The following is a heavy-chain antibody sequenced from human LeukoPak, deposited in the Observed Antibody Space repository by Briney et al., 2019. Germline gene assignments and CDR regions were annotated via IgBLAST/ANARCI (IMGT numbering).Heavy chain of an antibody. D-gene: IGHD3-22*01. CDR3: ARPPFDDGSGYHLDY. CDR2: INPNSGGT. J-gene: IGHJ4*02. V-gene: IGHV1-2*02. CDR1: GYTFTGYY. Sequence: GASVKVSCKASGYTFTGYYMHWVRQAPGQGLEWMGWINPNSGGTNYAQKFQGRVTMTRDTSISTAYMELSRLRSDDTAVYYCARPPFDDGSGYHLDYWGQGTLVTVSS.